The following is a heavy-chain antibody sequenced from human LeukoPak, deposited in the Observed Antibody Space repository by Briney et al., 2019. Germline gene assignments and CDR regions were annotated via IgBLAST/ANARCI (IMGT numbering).Heavy chain of an antibody. CDR3: ARRGDGSSYDY. V-gene: IGHV4-39*01. J-gene: IGHJ4*02. Sequence: PSETLSLTCTVPGGSISSSGYFWGWIRQPPRKGLEWIGSIYYSGTTYYNPSLKSRVTISVDTSKNQFSLKMSSVTAADAAVYYCARRGDGSSYDYWGQGTLVTVSS. D-gene: IGHD5-18*01. CDR1: GGSISSSGYF. CDR2: IYYSGTT.